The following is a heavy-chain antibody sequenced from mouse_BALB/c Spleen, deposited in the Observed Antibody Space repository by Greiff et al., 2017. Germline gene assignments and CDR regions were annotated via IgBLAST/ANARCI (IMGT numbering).Heavy chain of an antibody. CDR3: ARVIGEGNYYAMDY. V-gene: IGHV14-3*02. Sequence: EVMLVESGAELVKPGASVKLSCTASGFNIKDTYMHWVKQRPEQGLEWIGRIDPANGNTKYDPKFQGKATITADTSSNTAYLQLSSLTSEDTAVYYCARVIGEGNYYAMDYWGQGTSVTVSS. CDR2: IDPANGNT. J-gene: IGHJ4*01. CDR1: GFNIKDTY.